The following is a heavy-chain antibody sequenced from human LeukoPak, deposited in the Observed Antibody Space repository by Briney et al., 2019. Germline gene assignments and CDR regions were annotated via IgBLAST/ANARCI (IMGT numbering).Heavy chain of an antibody. CDR1: GFTFSSYG. D-gene: IGHD3-22*01. V-gene: IGHV3-30*03. CDR3: AREAYYDSSGYHPYFDY. J-gene: IGHJ4*02. CDR2: ISYDGSNK. Sequence: GGSLRLSCAASGFTFSSYGMHWVRQAPGKGLEWVAVISYDGSNKYYADSVKGRFTISRDNSKNTLYLQMNSLRAEDTAVYYCAREAYYDSSGYHPYFDYWGQGTLVTVSS.